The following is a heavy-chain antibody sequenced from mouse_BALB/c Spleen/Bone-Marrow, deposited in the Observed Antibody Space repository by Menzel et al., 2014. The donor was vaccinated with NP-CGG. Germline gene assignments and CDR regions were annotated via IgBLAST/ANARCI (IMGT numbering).Heavy chain of an antibody. D-gene: IGHD4-1*01. J-gene: IGHJ2*01. CDR2: ISSGSSTI. V-gene: IGHV5-17*02. CDR3: ASDWAYYFDY. CDR1: GFTFSSFG. Sequence: SGFTFSSFGMHWVRQAPEKGLEWVAYISSGSSTIYYADTVKGRFTISRDNPKNTLFLQMTSLRSEDTAMYYCASDWAYYFDYCGQGTTLTVSS.